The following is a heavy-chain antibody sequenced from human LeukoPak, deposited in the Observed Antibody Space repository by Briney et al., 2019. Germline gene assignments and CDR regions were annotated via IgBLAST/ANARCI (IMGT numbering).Heavy chain of an antibody. D-gene: IGHD1-26*01. CDR1: GFSLRTGGVG. Sequence: SGPTRVNPRQTLTLTCTFSGFSLRTGGVGVGWIGQPPGKALEWDALIYWKDDKSYSPSLNSRLTITKDTSKNQVVLTMTNVDPVDTATYYCAHKWDYNDYFGYWGQGTLVTVSS. CDR3: AHKWDYNDYFGY. CDR2: IYWKDDK. J-gene: IGHJ4*02. V-gene: IGHV2-5*01.